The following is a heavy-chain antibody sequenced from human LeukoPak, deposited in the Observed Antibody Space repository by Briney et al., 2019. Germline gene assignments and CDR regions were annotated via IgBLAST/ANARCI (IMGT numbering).Heavy chain of an antibody. CDR2: INHSGST. V-gene: IGHV4-34*01. J-gene: IGHJ5*02. Sequence: PSETLSLTCAVYGGSFSGYYWSWIRQPPGKGLEWIGEINHSGSTNYNPSLKSRVTISVDTSKNQFSLRLSSVTAADTAVYYCARETYYYDPRGQGALVTVSS. CDR1: GGSFSGYY. CDR3: ARETYYYDP. D-gene: IGHD3-22*01.